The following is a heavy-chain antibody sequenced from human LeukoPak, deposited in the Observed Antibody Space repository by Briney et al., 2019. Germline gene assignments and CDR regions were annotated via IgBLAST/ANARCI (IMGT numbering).Heavy chain of an antibody. CDR2: IDPSDSYT. D-gene: IGHD6-19*01. J-gene: IGHJ2*01. CDR1: GYSFTSYW. Sequence: GESLKISCKGSGYSFTSYWISWVRQMPGKGLEWMGRIDPSDSYTNYSPSFQGHVTISADKSISTAYLQWSSLKASDTAMYYCARHDGWLSHYWYFDLWAVAPWSLSPQ. CDR3: ARHDGWLSHYWYFDL. V-gene: IGHV5-10-1*01.